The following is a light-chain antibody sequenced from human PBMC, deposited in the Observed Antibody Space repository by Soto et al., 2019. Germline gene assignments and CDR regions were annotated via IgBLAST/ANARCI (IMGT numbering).Light chain of an antibody. CDR2: WAS. CDR1: QSVLYSSNNKNY. J-gene: IGKJ3*01. Sequence: DIVMTQSPDSLAVSLVERATINCKSRQSVLYSSNNKNYLAWYQQKPGQPPKLLIYWASTRESGVPDGYSGSGSGTDFTLTISSLQAEDVAVYYFQKYYSTPFTFGPGTKVDIK. V-gene: IGKV4-1*01. CDR3: QKYYSTPFT.